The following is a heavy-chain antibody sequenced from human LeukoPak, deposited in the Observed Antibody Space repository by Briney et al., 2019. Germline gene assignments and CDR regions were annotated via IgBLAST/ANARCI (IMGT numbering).Heavy chain of an antibody. Sequence: ESLRLSCDASGCNFNTYTMYWIRQPPGKGLEWIGYIYYSGSTNYNPSLKSRVTISVDTTKNQFPLKLSSVTAADTAVFYFARINPHSGRRYYFDYWGQGTLVTVSS. CDR3: ARINPHSGRRYYFDY. CDR1: GCNFNTYT. CDR2: IYYSGST. J-gene: IGHJ4*02. D-gene: IGHD1-26*01. V-gene: IGHV4-59*01.